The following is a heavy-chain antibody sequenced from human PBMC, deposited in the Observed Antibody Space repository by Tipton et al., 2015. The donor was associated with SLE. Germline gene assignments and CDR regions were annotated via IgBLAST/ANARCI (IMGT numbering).Heavy chain of an antibody. V-gene: IGHV3-74*01. CDR2: INSGGSST. D-gene: IGHD6-13*01. Sequence: GSLRLSCAASGFTFSSSWLHWVRQAPGKGLVWVSRINSGGSSTSYADSVKGRFTISRDNAKNTLYLQMNSLRVEDTAVYYCARPGYISTRFDYWGQGTLVTVSS. CDR1: GFTFSSSW. J-gene: IGHJ4*02. CDR3: ARPGYISTRFDY.